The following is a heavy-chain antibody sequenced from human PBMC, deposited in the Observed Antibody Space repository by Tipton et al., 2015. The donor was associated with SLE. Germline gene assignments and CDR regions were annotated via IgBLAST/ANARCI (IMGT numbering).Heavy chain of an antibody. CDR1: GFTFSSYS. J-gene: IGHJ6*03. V-gene: IGHV3-21*01. Sequence: GSLRLSCAASGFTFSSYSMNWVRQAPGKGLEWVSSISSSSSYIYYADSVKGRFTISRGNAKNSLYLQMNSLRAEDTAVYYCAREGDPPPGPAAPYFDYYYMDVWGKGTTVTVSS. D-gene: IGHD2-2*01. CDR2: ISSSSSYI. CDR3: AREGDPPPGPAAPYFDYYYMDV.